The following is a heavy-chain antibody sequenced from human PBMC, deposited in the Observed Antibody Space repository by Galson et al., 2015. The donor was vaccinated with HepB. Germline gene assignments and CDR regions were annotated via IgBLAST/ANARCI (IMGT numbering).Heavy chain of an antibody. J-gene: IGHJ4*02. CDR1: GFTFSDYY. CDR2: ISGSDSTI. Sequence: LRLSCAASGFTFSDYYMSWIRQAPGKGLEWISYISGSDSTIYYADSVKGRFTISRDNAKNSLYLQMNSLRADDTAVYYCARAYGGSSLDGWGQGTLVTVSS. D-gene: IGHD6-13*01. CDR3: ARAYGGSSLDG. V-gene: IGHV3-11*01.